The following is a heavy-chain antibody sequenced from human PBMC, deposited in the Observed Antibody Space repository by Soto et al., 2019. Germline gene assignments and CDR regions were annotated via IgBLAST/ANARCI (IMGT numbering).Heavy chain of an antibody. V-gene: IGHV4-59*01. CDR2: IFHSGNA. D-gene: IGHD2-15*01. Sequence: PSETLSLTCAVYGGSFSGYYWSWIRQPPGKGLEWIGFIFHSGNAKYNPSLKSRVTISVDTSKNQFSLSLDSVTAADTAVYFCARAHAPTLPFDSWGQGTLVTVSS. CDR3: ARAHAPTLPFDS. CDR1: GGSFSGYY. J-gene: IGHJ4*01.